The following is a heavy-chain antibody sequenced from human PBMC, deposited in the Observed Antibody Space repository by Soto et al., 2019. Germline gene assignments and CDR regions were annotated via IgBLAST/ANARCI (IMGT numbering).Heavy chain of an antibody. CDR2: IYYSGST. J-gene: IGHJ3*02. V-gene: IGHV4-31*03. CDR1: GGSISSGGYY. Sequence: QVQLQESGPGLVKPSQTLSLTCTVSGGSISSGGYYWSWIRQHPGKGLEWFGYIYYSGSTYYNPSLKSRVTISVDTSKNQFSLKLSSVTAADTAVYYCARDCYDIYHAFDIWGQGTMVTVSS. D-gene: IGHD3-9*01. CDR3: ARDCYDIYHAFDI.